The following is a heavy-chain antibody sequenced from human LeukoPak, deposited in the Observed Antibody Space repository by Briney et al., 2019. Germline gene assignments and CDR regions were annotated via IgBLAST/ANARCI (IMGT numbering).Heavy chain of an antibody. V-gene: IGHV3-33*01. J-gene: IGHJ5*02. Sequence: PGGSLRLSCAASGFTFSSYGMHWVRQAPGKGLEWVAVIWYDGSNKYYADSVKGRFTISRDNSKNTLYLQMNSLRAEDTAVYYCVREQGSSWFFNWFDPWGQGTLVTVSS. CDR3: VREQGSSWFFNWFDP. D-gene: IGHD6-13*01. CDR2: IWYDGSNK. CDR1: GFTFSSYG.